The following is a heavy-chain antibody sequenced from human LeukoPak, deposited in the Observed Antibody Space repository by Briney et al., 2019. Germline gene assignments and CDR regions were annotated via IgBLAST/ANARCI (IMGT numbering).Heavy chain of an antibody. J-gene: IGHJ4*02. D-gene: IGHD1-26*01. Sequence: PGESLKISCKGSGYNFTTYWIGWVRQMPGKGLEWMGIIYPGDSDTRYSPSFQGQVTISADKSISTAYLQWSSLKASDTAMYYCARSPWELHTGGDYWGPGTLVTVSS. CDR3: ARSPWELHTGGDY. CDR2: IYPGDSDT. V-gene: IGHV5-51*01. CDR1: GYNFTTYW.